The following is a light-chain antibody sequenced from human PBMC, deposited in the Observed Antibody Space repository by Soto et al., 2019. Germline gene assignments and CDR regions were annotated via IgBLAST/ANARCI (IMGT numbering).Light chain of an antibody. CDR2: EVS. CDR1: SSDVGGYKY. CDR3: TSYTSNNTLNLL. Sequence: QSVLTQPASVSGSPGQSITISCTGTSSDVGGYKYVSWYQQHPGKAPKLMIYEVSYRPSGVSNRFSGSKSGNTAALTISGLQPEDEADYFCTSYTSNNTLNLLFGEGTKVTVL. V-gene: IGLV2-14*01. J-gene: IGLJ2*01.